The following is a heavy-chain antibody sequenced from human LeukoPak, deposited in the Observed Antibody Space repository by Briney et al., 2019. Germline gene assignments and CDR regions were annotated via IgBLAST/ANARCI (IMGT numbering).Heavy chain of an antibody. CDR2: ISSSGSTI. V-gene: IGHV3-48*03. CDR3: ARDVGASAPDAFDI. D-gene: IGHD1-26*01. CDR1: GFTFSSYE. J-gene: IGHJ3*02. Sequence: GSLRLSCAASGFTFSSYEMNWVRQAPGKGLEWVSYISSSGSTIYCADSVKGRFTISRDNAKNSLYLQMNSLRVEDTDVYYCARDVGASAPDAFDIWGQGTMVTVSS.